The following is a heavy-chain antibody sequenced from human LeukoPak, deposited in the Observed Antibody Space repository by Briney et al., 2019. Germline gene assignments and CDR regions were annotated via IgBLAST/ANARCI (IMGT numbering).Heavy chain of an antibody. CDR3: ARGHYGDYWFDP. Sequence: PSQTLSLTCTVSGGSINSGSYYWNWIRQPAGKGLEWLGRIYASANTNYNPSLQSRVTISIDRSKYQFSLKLSSVTAADTAVYYCARGHYGDYWFDPWGQGTLVTVSS. CDR1: GGSINSGSYY. V-gene: IGHV4-61*02. CDR2: IYASANT. D-gene: IGHD4-17*01. J-gene: IGHJ5*02.